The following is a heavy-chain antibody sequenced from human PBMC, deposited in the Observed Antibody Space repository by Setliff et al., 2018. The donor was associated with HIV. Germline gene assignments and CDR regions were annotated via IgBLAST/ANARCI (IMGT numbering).Heavy chain of an antibody. CDR3: AHRRAGSRSSKQPCFDY. Sequence: SGPTLVNPTQTLTLTCTFSGFSLSTIGVGVGWIRQPPGKALEWLALIYWDDDKRYSPSLKSRLTITKDTSKNQVVLTMTNMDPVDTATYYCAHRRAGSRSSKQPCFDYWGQGTLVTVSS. CDR2: IYWDDDK. CDR1: GFSLSTIGVG. V-gene: IGHV2-5*02. D-gene: IGHD6-13*01. J-gene: IGHJ4*02.